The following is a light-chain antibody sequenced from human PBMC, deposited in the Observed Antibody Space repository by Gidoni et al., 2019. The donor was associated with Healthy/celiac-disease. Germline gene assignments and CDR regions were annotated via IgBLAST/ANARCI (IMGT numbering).Light chain of an antibody. CDR1: QSVSSN. Sequence: IVMTQSPATLSVSPGERATLSCRASQSVSSNLAWYQQKPGQAPRLLIYGASTRATGIPARFXXSGSGXEFTLTISSXQSEDFAVYYCQQYNNWPPLTFGGGTKVEIK. J-gene: IGKJ4*01. V-gene: IGKV3-15*01. CDR3: QQYNNWPPLT. CDR2: GAS.